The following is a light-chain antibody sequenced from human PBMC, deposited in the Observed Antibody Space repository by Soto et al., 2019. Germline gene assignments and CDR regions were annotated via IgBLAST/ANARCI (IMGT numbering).Light chain of an antibody. Sequence: DIVMTQSPDSLAVSLGERATINCKSSQSVLYSSNNKNYLAWYQQKPGQPPKLLIYWASTRESGVPDRFSGSGSGTDFTLTISSLQAEDVAVYYCQQYYSTPETLGHGTQVDIK. CDR2: WAS. CDR3: QQYYSTPET. CDR1: QSVLYSSNNKNY. V-gene: IGKV4-1*01. J-gene: IGKJ1*01.